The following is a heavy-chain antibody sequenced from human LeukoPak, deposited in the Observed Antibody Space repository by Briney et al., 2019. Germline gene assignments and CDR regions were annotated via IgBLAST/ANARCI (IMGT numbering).Heavy chain of an antibody. V-gene: IGHV4-59*01. Sequence: SETLSLTCTVSGGSISSYYWSWIRQPPGKGLEWIGYIYYSGSTNYNPSLKSRVTISVDTSKNQFSLKLTSVTAADTAVYYCARASEGIGYFDTWGRGSLVTVSS. CDR2: IYYSGST. CDR3: ARASEGIGYFDT. CDR1: GGSISSYY. D-gene: IGHD3-3*01. J-gene: IGHJ4*02.